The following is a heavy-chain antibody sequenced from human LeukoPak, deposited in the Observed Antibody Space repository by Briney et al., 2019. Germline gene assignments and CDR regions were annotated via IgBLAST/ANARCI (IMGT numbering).Heavy chain of an antibody. D-gene: IGHD3-3*01. CDR3: ARITDRTIFGEIMHGFDV. J-gene: IGHJ3*01. CDR2: IYYSGST. V-gene: IGHV4-30-4*01. Sequence: SETLSLTCTVSGGSISSGDYYWSWIRQPPGKGLEWIGYIYYSGSTYYNPSLKSRVTISVDTSNNQFSLKLNSVTAADTAVYYCARITDRTIFGEIMHGFDVWGQGTPVTVSS. CDR1: GGSISSGDYY.